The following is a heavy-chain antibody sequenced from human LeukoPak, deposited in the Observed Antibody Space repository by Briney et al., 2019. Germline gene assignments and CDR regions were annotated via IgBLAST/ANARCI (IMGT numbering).Heavy chain of an antibody. CDR3: VRDNFGDYLPFF. V-gene: IGHV3-21*01. CDR2: ISPSSDGI. CDR1: GFSFNTYS. D-gene: IGHD4-17*01. J-gene: IGHJ4*02. Sequence: GGSLRLSCADSGFSFNTYSMNWVRQAPGKGLEWVSSISPSSDGIFYADSLRGRFTFSRDNAKNLLYLHLNSLRVEDTAVYFCVRDNFGDYLPFFWGQGTLVTVSS.